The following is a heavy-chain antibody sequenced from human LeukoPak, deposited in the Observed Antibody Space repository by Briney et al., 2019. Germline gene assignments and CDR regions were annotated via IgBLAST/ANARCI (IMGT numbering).Heavy chain of an antibody. Sequence: ASVKVSCKASGYTFTGYYMHWVRQAPGQGLEWMGWINPNSGGTNYAQKFQGRVTMTRDTSISTAYMELSRLGSDDTAVYYCASLGSYGDYGASFDYWGQGTLVTVSS. D-gene: IGHD4-17*01. J-gene: IGHJ4*02. CDR2: INPNSGGT. CDR1: GYTFTGYY. CDR3: ASLGSYGDYGASFDY. V-gene: IGHV1-2*02.